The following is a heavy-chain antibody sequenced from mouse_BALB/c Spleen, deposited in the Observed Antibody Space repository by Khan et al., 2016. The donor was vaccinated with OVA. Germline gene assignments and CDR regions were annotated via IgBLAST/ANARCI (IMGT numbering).Heavy chain of an antibody. J-gene: IGHJ2*01. Sequence: EVQLQESGPGLVKPSQSLSLTCTVTGYSITSDYAWNWIRQFPGNKLEWMGYISYSGRTSYNPSLNSRISITRDTSKNQFFLQLNSVTTEDTATYYCARSVTNTTVVATDFDYWGQGTTLTVSS. CDR2: ISYSGRT. D-gene: IGHD1-1*01. CDR3: ARSVTNTTVVATDFDY. CDR1: GYSITSDYA. V-gene: IGHV3-2*02.